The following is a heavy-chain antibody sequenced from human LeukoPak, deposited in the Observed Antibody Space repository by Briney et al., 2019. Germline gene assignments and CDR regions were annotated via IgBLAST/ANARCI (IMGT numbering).Heavy chain of an antibody. Sequence: GESMKISCKGSGYIFTSYWIGWVRQMPGKGLEWMGSIYPGDSDTRYSPSFQGQVTISADKSISTAYLQWSSLKASDTAMYYCARQATMVRGVITPYYYYYYMDVWGKGTTVTVSS. D-gene: IGHD3-10*01. V-gene: IGHV5-51*01. CDR2: IYPGDSDT. CDR3: ARQATMVRGVITPYYYYYYMDV. CDR1: GYIFTSYW. J-gene: IGHJ6*03.